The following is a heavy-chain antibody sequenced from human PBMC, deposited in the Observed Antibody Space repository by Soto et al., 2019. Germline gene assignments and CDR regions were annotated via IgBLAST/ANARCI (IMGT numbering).Heavy chain of an antibody. V-gene: IGHV3-23*01. CDR1: GFTFSSYA. Sequence: EVQLLESGGGLVQPGGSLRLSCAASGFTFSSYAMSWVRQAPGKGLEWVSTISNCGGSTYYADSVKGRFTISRDNSKNTLYLPMNSLSADGTAVCVCAKERWEGYGMDVGGQGTTVTVSS. J-gene: IGHJ6*02. CDR3: AKERWEGYGMDV. CDR2: ISNCGGST. D-gene: IGHD1-26*01.